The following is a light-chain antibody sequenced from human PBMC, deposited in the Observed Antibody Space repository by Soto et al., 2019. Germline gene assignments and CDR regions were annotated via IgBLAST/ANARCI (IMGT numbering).Light chain of an antibody. J-gene: IGKJ4*01. CDR2: AAI. Sequence: DIQMTQSPSSVSASVGDRVTITCRATQGISNWLAWYQQKPGQAPKLLIYAAISLRFSGSGSGADFTLTISALQPEDVATYYCQQANSLPLTFGGGTKVEIK. CDR1: QGISNW. CDR3: QQANSLPLT. V-gene: IGKV1-12*01.